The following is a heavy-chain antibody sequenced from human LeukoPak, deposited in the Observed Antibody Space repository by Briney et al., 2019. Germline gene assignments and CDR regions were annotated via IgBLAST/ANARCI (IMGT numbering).Heavy chain of an antibody. J-gene: IGHJ4*02. CDR3: AGSLGYCTSNVCYLKY. D-gene: IGHD2-8*01. CDR2: INPNSGGT. V-gene: IGHV1-2*02. CDR1: GYTFTTYN. Sequence: VKVSCKASGYTFTTYNINWVRQAPGQGLEWMGWINPNSGGTNYAQKFQGRVTMTRDTSISTAYMELSRLRSDDTAVYYCAGSLGYCTSNVCYLKYWGQGTLVTVSS.